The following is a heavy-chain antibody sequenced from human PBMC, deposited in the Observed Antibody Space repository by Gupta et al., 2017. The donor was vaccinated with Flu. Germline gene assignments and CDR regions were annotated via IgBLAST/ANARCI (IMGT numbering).Heavy chain of an antibody. D-gene: IGHD3-22*01. CDR3: ARDRGTYYDSSGQLDY. J-gene: IGHJ4*02. CDR2: IYYSGST. V-gene: IGHV4-59*01. CDR1: GGSISSYY. Sequence: QVQLQESGPGLVKPSETLSLTCTVSGGSISSYYWSWIRQPPGKGLEWIGYIYYSGSTNYNPSLKSRVTISVDTSKNQFSLKLSSVTAADTAVYYCARDRGTYYDSSGQLDYWGQGTLVTVSS.